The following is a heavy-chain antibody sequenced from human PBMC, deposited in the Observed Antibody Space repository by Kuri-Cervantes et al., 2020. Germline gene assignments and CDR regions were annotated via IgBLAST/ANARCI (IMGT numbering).Heavy chain of an antibody. CDR2: INPSGGST. Sequence: ASVKVSCKASGYTFTSYYMHWVRQAPGQGLEWMGIINPSGGSTTYAQKFQGRVTMTRDTSTNTVYMELSSLRSEDTAVYYCARVVIGAFDIWGQGTMVTVSS. D-gene: IGHD2-21*01. CDR1: GYTFTSYY. V-gene: IGHV1-46*01. J-gene: IGHJ3*02. CDR3: ARVVIGAFDI.